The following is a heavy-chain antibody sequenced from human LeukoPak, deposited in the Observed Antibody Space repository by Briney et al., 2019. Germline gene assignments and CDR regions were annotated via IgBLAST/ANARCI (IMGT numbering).Heavy chain of an antibody. CDR2: ISGSGGST. D-gene: IGHD6-19*01. J-gene: IGHJ4*02. CDR3: AKVQYSSGWYAQRPPDPIDC. CDR1: GFTFSSYA. Sequence: GGSLRLSCAASGFTFSSYAMSWVRQAPGKGLEWVSAISGSGGSTYYADSVKGRFTISRDNSKNTLYLQMNSLRAEDTAVYYCAKVQYSSGWYAQRPPDPIDCWGQGTLVTVSS. V-gene: IGHV3-23*01.